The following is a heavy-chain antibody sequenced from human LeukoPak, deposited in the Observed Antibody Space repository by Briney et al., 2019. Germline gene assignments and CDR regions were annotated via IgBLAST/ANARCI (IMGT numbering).Heavy chain of an antibody. CDR3: AKDPPLFPGPAYYFVY. CDR2: IRYDGSNK. CDR1: GFTFSSYG. D-gene: IGHD2/OR15-2a*01. J-gene: IGHJ4*02. V-gene: IGHV3-30*02. Sequence: GGSLRLSCAASGFTFSSYGMHWVRQAPGKGLEWVAFIRYDGSNKYYADSVKGRFTISRDNSKNTLYLQMNSLRAEDTAVYYCAKDPPLFPGPAYYFVYWGQGTLVTVSS.